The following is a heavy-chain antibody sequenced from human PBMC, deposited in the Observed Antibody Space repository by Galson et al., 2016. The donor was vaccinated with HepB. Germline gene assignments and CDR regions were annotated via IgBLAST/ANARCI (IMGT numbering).Heavy chain of an antibody. V-gene: IGHV4-4*02. D-gene: IGHD6-19*01. CDR2: IYHTETT. CDR3: AHGSVWLLDQ. Sequence: SETLSLTCAVSGGSISSSSWWNWVRQPPGKGLEWIGEIYHTETTNYNSSLKSRVTITKDTSKNQVVLTMTNRDPVATGSYYCAHGSVWLLDQWGQLTPFTVSS. CDR1: GGSISSSSW. J-gene: IGHJ5*02.